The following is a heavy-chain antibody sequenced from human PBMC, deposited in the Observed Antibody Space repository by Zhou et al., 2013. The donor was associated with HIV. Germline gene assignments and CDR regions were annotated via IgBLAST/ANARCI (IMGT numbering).Heavy chain of an antibody. CDR3: ARIPYCGGDCEGLDAFDI. Sequence: QVQLVQSGAEVKKPGASVKVSCKASGYTFTSYGISWVRQAPGQGLEWMGWISAYNGNTNYAQKLQGRVTMTTDTSTSTAYMELRSLRSDDTAVYYCARIPYCGGDCEGLDAFDIWGQGTMVTVSS. J-gene: IGHJ3*02. CDR1: GYTFTSYG. V-gene: IGHV1-18*01. D-gene: IGHD2-21*01. CDR2: ISAYNGNT.